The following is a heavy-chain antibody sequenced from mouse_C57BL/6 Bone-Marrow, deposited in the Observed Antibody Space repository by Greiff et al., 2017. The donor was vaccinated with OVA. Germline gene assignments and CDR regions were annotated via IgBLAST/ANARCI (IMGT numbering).Heavy chain of an antibody. V-gene: IGHV1-26*01. J-gene: IGHJ2*01. CDR3: VSPTGTTYYFDY. CDR1: GYTFTDYY. Sequence: VQLQQSGPELVKPGASVKISCKASGYTFTDYYMNWVKQSHGKSLEWIGDINPNNGGTSYNQKFKGKATLTVDKSSSTAYMELRSLTSEDSAVYYCVSPTGTTYYFDYWGQGTTLTVSS. D-gene: IGHD4-1*02. CDR2: INPNNGGT.